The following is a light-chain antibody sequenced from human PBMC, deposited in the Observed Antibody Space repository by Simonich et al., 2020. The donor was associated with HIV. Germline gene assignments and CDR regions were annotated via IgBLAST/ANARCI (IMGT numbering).Light chain of an antibody. CDR2: DAS. J-gene: IGKJ2*01. CDR1: QSVSSY. CDR3: QQYNSYAYT. V-gene: IGKV3-11*01. Sequence: EIVLTQSPATLSLSPGESATLSCRACQSVSSYLAWYQQKPGQAPRLLIYDASNGATGIPARFSGSGSGTDFTLTISSLEPEDFATYYCQQYNSYAYTFGQGTKLEIK.